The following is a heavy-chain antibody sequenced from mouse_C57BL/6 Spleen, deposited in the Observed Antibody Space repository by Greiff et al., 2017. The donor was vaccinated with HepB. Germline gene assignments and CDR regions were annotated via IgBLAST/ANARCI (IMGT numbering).Heavy chain of an antibody. CDR2: IYPGSGST. Sequence: QVQLKQPGAELVKPGASVKMSCKASGYTFTSYWITWVKQRPGQGLEWIGDIYPGSGSTNYNEKFKSKATLTVDTSSSTAYMQLSSLTSEDSAVYYCATATSYGSSPFAYWGQGTLVTVSA. D-gene: IGHD1-1*01. J-gene: IGHJ3*01. CDR1: GYTFTSYW. CDR3: ATATSYGSSPFAY. V-gene: IGHV1-55*01.